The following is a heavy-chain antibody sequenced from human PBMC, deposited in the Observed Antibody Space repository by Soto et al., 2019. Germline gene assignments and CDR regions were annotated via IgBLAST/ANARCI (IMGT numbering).Heavy chain of an antibody. CDR3: AQQQGPGTPYYYAMDV. CDR1: GYRFSSYA. D-gene: IGHD1-1*01. J-gene: IGHJ6*02. Sequence: GGSLRLSCAACGYRFSSYAMTWVRPAHGKGPEWVSVIRSRGDRIFYADSVQGRFTISRDNSRNTLYLQMNYLSAEDTAVYYCAQQQGPGTPYYYAMDVWGQGTTVTVSS. V-gene: IGHV3-23*01. CDR2: IRSRGDRI.